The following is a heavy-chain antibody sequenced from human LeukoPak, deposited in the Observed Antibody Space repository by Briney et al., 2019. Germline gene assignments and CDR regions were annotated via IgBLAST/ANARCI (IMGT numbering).Heavy chain of an antibody. J-gene: IGHJ4*02. CDR1: GGSFSGYY. CDR3: ASRGEYYYDSSDYYYFDY. D-gene: IGHD3-22*01. V-gene: IGHV4-34*01. Sequence: SETLSLTCAVHGGSFSGYYWSWIRQPPGKGLEWIGEINHSGSTNYNPSLKSRVTISVDTSKNQFSLKLSSVTAADTAVYYCASRGEYYYDSSDYYYFDYWGQGTLVTVSS. CDR2: INHSGST.